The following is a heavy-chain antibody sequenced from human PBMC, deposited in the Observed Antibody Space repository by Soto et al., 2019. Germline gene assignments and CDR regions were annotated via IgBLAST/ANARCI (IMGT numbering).Heavy chain of an antibody. V-gene: IGHV1-69*13. J-gene: IGHJ3*02. CDR3: ARAKGALRGRWLHTLWSAFDI. CDR1: GGTFSSYA. Sequence: EASVKVSCKASGGTFSSYAISWVRQAPGQGLEWMGGIIPIFGTANYAQKFQGRVTITADESTSTAYMELSSLRSEDTAVYYCARAKGALRGRWLHTLWSAFDIWGQGTMCTVS. D-gene: IGHD3-16*01. CDR2: IIPIFGTA.